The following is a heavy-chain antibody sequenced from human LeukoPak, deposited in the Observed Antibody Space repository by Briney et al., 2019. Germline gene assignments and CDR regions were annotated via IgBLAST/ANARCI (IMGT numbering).Heavy chain of an antibody. CDR2: ISSSGRTT. Sequence: GGSLRLSCAASGFTFSSYEMNWVRQAPGKGLEWISYISSSGRTTHYADSVKGRFTISRDNAKNSLYLQMNSLRAEDTAVYYCARDLGWLPDYWGQGTLVTVSS. CDR3: ARDLGWLPDY. V-gene: IGHV3-48*03. CDR1: GFTFSSYE. D-gene: IGHD5-12*01. J-gene: IGHJ4*02.